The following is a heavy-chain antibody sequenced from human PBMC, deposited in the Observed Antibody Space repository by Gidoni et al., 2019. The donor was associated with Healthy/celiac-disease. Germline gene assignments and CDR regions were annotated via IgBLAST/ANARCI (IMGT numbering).Heavy chain of an antibody. CDR1: GYSFTSYW. CDR3: ARHLPPVGELSWGFDY. D-gene: IGHD3-16*02. V-gene: IGHV5-10-1*03. CDR2: IEPSDAYT. J-gene: IGHJ4*02. Sequence: EVQLLQSGAEVKKPGESLRISCPGSGYSFTSYWISWVSQMPGKGLEWMGRIEPSDAYTNYSPSFQGHVTISADKSISTAYLQWSSLKASDTAMYYCARHLPPVGELSWGFDYWGQGTLVTVSS.